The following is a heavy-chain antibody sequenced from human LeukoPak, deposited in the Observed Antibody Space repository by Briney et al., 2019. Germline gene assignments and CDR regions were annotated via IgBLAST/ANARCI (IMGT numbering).Heavy chain of an antibody. CDR3: ARADSGSTWYYFDS. D-gene: IGHD6-13*01. CDR2: IYYSGNT. V-gene: IGHV4-30-4*01. CDR1: GGSISSGDYN. Sequence: TSETLSLTCTVSGGSISSGDYNWSWFRQPPGKGLEWIGYIYYSGNTYYNPSLKSRLTISVDTSKNQFSLKLSSVTAADTAVYYCARADSGSTWYYFDSWGQGTLVTVSS. J-gene: IGHJ4*02.